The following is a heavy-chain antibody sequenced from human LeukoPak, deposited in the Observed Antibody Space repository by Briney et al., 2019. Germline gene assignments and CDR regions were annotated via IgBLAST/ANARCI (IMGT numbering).Heavy chain of an antibody. CDR2: IYYNGSP. J-gene: IGHJ4*02. CDR3: EMKGGYFDY. CDR1: GGPISYYH. V-gene: IGHV4-59*01. D-gene: IGHD2-15*01. Sequence: PSETLSLTCTVSGGPISYYHWRWIRQSPGRGLEWVGYIYYNGSPSYNPSLKSRVTISADMSKNQFSLKVTAVTAADTAIYDYEMKGGYFDYWGQGTLVTVSS.